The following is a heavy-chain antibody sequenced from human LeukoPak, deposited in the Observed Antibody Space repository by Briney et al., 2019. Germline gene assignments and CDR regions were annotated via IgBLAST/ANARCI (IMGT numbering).Heavy chain of an antibody. J-gene: IGHJ6*03. CDR1: GYTFTAYY. V-gene: IGHV1-2*02. D-gene: IGHD6-13*01. CDR3: ARDGIAAAGISGAYYMDV. Sequence: ASVKVSCKASGYTFTAYYMHWVRQAPGQGLEWMGWINPNSGGTNYAQKFQGRVTMTRDTSISTAYMELSRLKSDDTAVYYCARDGIAAAGISGAYYMDVWGKGTTVTVSS. CDR2: INPNSGGT.